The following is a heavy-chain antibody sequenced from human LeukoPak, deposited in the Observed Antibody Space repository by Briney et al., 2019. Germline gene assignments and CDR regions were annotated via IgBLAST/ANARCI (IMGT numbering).Heavy chain of an antibody. J-gene: IGHJ4*02. V-gene: IGHV4-59*08. D-gene: IGHD1-7*01. CDR1: GGSISIYY. CDR3: ARLSITGTGDY. CDR2: IYYSGST. Sequence: PSETLSLTCTVSGGSISIYYWSWIRQPPGKGLEWIGYIYYSGSTNYNPSLKSRVTISVDTSKNQFSLKLSSVTAADTAVYYCARLSITGTGDYWGQGTLVTVSS.